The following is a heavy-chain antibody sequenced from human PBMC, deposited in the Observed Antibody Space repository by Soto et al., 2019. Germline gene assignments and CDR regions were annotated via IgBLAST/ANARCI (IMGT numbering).Heavy chain of an antibody. D-gene: IGHD6-19*01. CDR2: IYYSGST. J-gene: IGHJ4*02. V-gene: IGHV4-39*01. Sequence: SETLSLTCTVSGGSISSSSYYWGWIRQPPGKGLEWIGSIYYSGSTYYNPSLKSRVTISVDTSKNQFSLKLSSVTAADTAVYYCARHSGYSSGWNTNYFDYWGQGTLVTVSS. CDR1: GGSISSSSYY. CDR3: ARHSGYSSGWNTNYFDY.